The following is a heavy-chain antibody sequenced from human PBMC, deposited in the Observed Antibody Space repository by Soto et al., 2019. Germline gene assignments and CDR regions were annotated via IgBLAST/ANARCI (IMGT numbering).Heavy chain of an antibody. CDR3: AREIYDYIWGSYRYIDY. D-gene: IGHD3-16*02. J-gene: IGHJ4*02. CDR2: IYSGGST. V-gene: IGHV3-66*01. Sequence: EVQLVESGGGLVQPGGSLRLSCAASGFTVSSNYMSWVRQAPGKGLEWVSVIYSGGSTYYADSVKGRFTISRDNSKNTLYLQMNSLRAEDTAVYYCAREIYDYIWGSYRYIDYWGQGTLVTVSS. CDR1: GFTVSSNY.